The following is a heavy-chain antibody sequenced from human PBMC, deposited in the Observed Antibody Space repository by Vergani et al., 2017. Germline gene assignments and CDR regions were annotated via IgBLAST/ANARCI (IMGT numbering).Heavy chain of an antibody. CDR1: GYTFTGYY. V-gene: IGHV1-2*02. CDR2: INPNSGGT. D-gene: IGHD5-18*01. J-gene: IGHJ6*03. Sequence: QVQLVQSGAEVKKPGASVKVSCKASGYTFTGYYMHWVRQAPGQGLEWMGWINPNSGGTNYAQKFQGRVTITADESTSTAYMELSSLRSEDTAVYYCAGGYSYGYYYYYYMDVWGKGTTVTVSS. CDR3: AGGYSYGYYYYYYMDV.